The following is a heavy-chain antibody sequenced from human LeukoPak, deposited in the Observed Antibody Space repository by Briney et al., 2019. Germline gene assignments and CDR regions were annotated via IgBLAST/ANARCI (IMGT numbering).Heavy chain of an antibody. Sequence: PGGTLRLSCAASGFTFSNHGMNWGRQAPGKGLEWVSGISPSGDITYYADSVKGRFTISRDNSKNTLYLEVIGLTAEDTAVYYCAKDDAWLRFGEWSQGTLVTVSS. CDR3: AKDDAWLRFGE. D-gene: IGHD3-10*01. J-gene: IGHJ4*02. CDR2: ISPSGDIT. V-gene: IGHV3-23*01. CDR1: GFTFSNHG.